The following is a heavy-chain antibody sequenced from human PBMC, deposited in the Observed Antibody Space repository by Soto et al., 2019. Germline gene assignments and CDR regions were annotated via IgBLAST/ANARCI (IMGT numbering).Heavy chain of an antibody. D-gene: IGHD6-13*01. Sequence: SETLSLTCTVSGGSISSSSYYWGWIRQPPGKGLEWIGSIYYSGSTYYNPSLKSRVTIPVDTSKNQFSLKLSSVTAADTAVYYCARQGRYSSSWYRDWFDPWGQGTLVTVSS. CDR3: ARQGRYSSSWYRDWFDP. CDR2: IYYSGST. V-gene: IGHV4-39*01. J-gene: IGHJ5*02. CDR1: GGSISSSSYY.